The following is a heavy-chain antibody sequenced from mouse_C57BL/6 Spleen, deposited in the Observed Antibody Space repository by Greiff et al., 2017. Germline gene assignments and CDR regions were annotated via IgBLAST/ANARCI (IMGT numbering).Heavy chain of an antibody. CDR3: AIYDGYFLFDY. J-gene: IGHJ2*01. Sequence: QVQLQQPGAELVRPGASVKVSCKASGYTFTSYWMHWVKQRPGQGLEWIGRIHPSDSDPNYNQKFKGKATLTVDKSSSTAYMQRSSLTSEDAAVYYCAIYDGYFLFDYWGQGTTLTVSS. D-gene: IGHD2-3*01. CDR1: GYTFTSYW. CDR2: IHPSDSDP. V-gene: IGHV1-74*01.